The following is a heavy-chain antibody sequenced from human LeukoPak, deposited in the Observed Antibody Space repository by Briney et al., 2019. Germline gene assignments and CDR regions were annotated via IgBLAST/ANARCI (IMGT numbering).Heavy chain of an antibody. J-gene: IGHJ4*02. CDR3: AKPTTVVTPSDY. CDR2: ISGSGGRT. CDR1: GFTFSSYA. Sequence: PGGSLRLSCAASGFTFSSYAMSWVRQAPGKGLEWVSAISGSGGRTSYADSVKGRFTTSRDNSKNTLYLQMNSLRAEDTAVYYCAKPTTVVTPSDYWGQGTLVTVSS. D-gene: IGHD4-23*01. V-gene: IGHV3-23*01.